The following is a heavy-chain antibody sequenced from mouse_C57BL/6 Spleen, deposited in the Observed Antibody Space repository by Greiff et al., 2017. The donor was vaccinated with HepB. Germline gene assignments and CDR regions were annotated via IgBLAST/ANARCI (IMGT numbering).Heavy chain of an antibody. J-gene: IGHJ3*01. Sequence: EVHLVESGEGLVKPGGSLKLSCAASGFTFSSYAMSWVRQTPEKRLEWVAYISSGGVYIYYADTVKGLVTISRDNARSTLYLQMSSLKSEDTAMYYCTREDYRNPAWFAYWSQETVVTGPA. V-gene: IGHV5-9-1*02. D-gene: IGHD2-5*01. CDR2: ISSGGVYI. CDR1: GFTFSSYA. CDR3: TREDYRNPAWFAY.